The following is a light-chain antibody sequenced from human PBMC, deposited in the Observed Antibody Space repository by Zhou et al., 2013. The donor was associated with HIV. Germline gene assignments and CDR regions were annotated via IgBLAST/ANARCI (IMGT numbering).Light chain of an antibody. CDR1: QSISRW. V-gene: IGKV1-5*03. Sequence: DIRMTQSPSTLSASVGDRVTITCRASQSISRWLAWYQQKPGKAPKLLIYRASALESGVPSRFSGSESGTEFTLSISSLQTEDFAVYYCQFYNNWPPTWTFGQGTKVEMK. CDR2: RAS. CDR3: QFYNNWPPTWT. J-gene: IGKJ1*01.